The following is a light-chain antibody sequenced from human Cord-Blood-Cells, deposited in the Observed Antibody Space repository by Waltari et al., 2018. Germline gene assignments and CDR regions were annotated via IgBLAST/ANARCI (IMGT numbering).Light chain of an antibody. Sequence: QSALTQPASVSGSPGQSITISCTGTSSDVGSYNLVSWYQQHPGKAPKLMIYEGSKRPSGVSKRFSGSKSGNTASLTISGLQAEDEADYYGCSYAGSSTWVFGGGTKLTVL. CDR1: SSDVGSYNL. CDR2: EGS. V-gene: IGLV2-23*01. J-gene: IGLJ3*02. CDR3: CSYAGSSTWV.